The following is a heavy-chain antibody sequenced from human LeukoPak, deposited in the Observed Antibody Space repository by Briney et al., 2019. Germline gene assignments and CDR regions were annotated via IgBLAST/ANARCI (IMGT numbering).Heavy chain of an antibody. Sequence: SETLSLTCAVYGGSFSGYYWSWIRQPPGKGLEWIGEINHSGSTNYNPSLKSRVTISVDTSKNQFSLKLSSVTAADTAVYYCARGRKGPATGGYYFDYWGQGTPSPSPQ. CDR1: GGSFSGYY. D-gene: IGHD1-26*01. CDR2: INHSGST. J-gene: IGHJ4*02. CDR3: ARGRKGPATGGYYFDY. V-gene: IGHV4-34*01.